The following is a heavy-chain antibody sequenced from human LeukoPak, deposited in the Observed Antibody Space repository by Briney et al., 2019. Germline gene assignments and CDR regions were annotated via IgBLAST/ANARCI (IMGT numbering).Heavy chain of an antibody. CDR3: ARWAEANDY. Sequence: GGSLRLSCAASGFTFRSFWMSWVRQAPGKGLEWVANIKEDGSEKYYVDSVKGRLTISRDNAKSSLYLQMNSLRAEDTAVYYCARWAEANDYWGQGTLVTVSS. V-gene: IGHV3-7*05. CDR1: GFTFRSFW. J-gene: IGHJ4*02. CDR2: IKEDGSEK.